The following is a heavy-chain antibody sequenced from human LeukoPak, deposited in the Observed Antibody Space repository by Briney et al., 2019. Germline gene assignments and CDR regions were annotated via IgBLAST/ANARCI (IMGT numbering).Heavy chain of an antibody. CDR1: GFTFDDYG. Sequence: PGGSLRLSCAASGFTFDDYGMSWVRQAPGKGLEWVSGINWNGGSTGYADSVKGRFTISRDNAKNSLYLQMNSLRAEDTALYYCARDPYAGYYYYMDVWGKGTTVTVSS. V-gene: IGHV3-20*04. CDR3: ARDPYAGYYYYMDV. D-gene: IGHD2-2*01. J-gene: IGHJ6*03. CDR2: INWNGGST.